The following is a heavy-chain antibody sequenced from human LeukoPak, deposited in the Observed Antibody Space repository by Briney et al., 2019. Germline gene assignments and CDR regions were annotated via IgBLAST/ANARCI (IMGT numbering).Heavy chain of an antibody. CDR3: ARGPRI. V-gene: IGHV4-34*01. Sequence: PSETLSLTCAVYGGSFSDYYWSWIRQPPGKGLEWIGEINDSGSTNYNPSLKSRVTISVDTSKNQFSLKLSSVTAADTAVYYCARGPRIWGQGTLVTVSS. CDR1: GGSFSDYY. CDR2: INDSGST. J-gene: IGHJ4*02.